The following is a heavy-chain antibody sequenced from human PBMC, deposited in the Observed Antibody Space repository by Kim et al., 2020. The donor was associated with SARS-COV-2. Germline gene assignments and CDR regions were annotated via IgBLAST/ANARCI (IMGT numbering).Heavy chain of an antibody. CDR3: ARRSILAAAGYYYYGMDV. V-gene: IGHV5-10-1*01. CDR1: GYSFTSYW. D-gene: IGHD6-13*01. CDR2: IDPSDSYT. J-gene: IGHJ6*02. Sequence: GESLKISCKGSGYSFTSYWISWVRQMPGKGLEWMGRIDPSDSYTNYSPSFQGHVTISADKSISTAYLQWSSLKASDTAMYYCARRSILAAAGYYYYGMDVWGQGTTVTVSS.